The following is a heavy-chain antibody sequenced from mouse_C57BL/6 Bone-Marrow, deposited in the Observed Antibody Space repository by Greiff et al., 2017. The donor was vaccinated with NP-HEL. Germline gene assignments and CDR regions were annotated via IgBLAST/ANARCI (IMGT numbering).Heavy chain of an antibody. Sequence: EVQRVESGGGLVKPGGSPKLSCAASGFTFSAYGMHWVRQAPEKGLEWVAYISSGSSTIYYADTVKGRFTISRDNAKNTLFLQMTSLRSEDTAMYYCAREYGNYTWFAYWGQGTLVTVSA. V-gene: IGHV5-17*01. CDR3: AREYGNYTWFAY. D-gene: IGHD2-1*01. CDR1: GFTFSAYG. CDR2: ISSGSSTI. J-gene: IGHJ3*01.